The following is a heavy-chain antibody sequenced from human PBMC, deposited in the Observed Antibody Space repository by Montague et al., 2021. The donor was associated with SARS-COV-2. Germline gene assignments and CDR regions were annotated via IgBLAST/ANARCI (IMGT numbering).Heavy chain of an antibody. J-gene: IGHJ6*02. D-gene: IGHD3-3*01. CDR1: GYSISSGYC. V-gene: IGHV4-38-2*02. CDR3: ARDLWRITIFGVVTGYGMDV. Sequence: SETLSLTCSVSGYSISSGYCWGWIRRPPGKGLEWIGSLCHSGGDXYDPSFQSRVTISVDTSKNQFSLKLSSVTAADTAVYYCARDLWRITIFGVVTGYGMDVWGQGTTVTVSS. CDR2: LCHSGGD.